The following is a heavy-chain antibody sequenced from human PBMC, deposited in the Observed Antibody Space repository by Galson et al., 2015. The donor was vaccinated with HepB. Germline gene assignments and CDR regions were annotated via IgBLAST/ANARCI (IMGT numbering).Heavy chain of an antibody. V-gene: IGHV3-48*02. J-gene: IGHJ4*02. Sequence: SLRLSCAASGLTFSYYGMNWVRQAPGKGLEWISYITSSSSTLYYADSVKGRFTISRDNAKNSLSLQMNSLRDEDTALYYCARDLGIGGTLTLDYWGQGTLVTVSS. CDR1: GLTFSYYG. D-gene: IGHD7-27*01. CDR2: ITSSSSTL. CDR3: ARDLGIGGTLTLDY.